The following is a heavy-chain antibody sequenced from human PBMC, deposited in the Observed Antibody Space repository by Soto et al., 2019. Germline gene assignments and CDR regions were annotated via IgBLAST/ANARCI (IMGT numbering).Heavy chain of an antibody. Sequence: TLSLTCAVYGGSFSGYYWSWIRQPPGKGLEWIGEINHSGSTNYNPSLKSRVTISVDTSKNQFSLKLSSVTAADTAVYYCARVSRWLDYFEYWGQGTLVTVPS. D-gene: IGHD6-19*01. CDR2: INHSGST. CDR1: GGSFSGYY. J-gene: IGHJ4*02. CDR3: ARVSRWLDYFEY. V-gene: IGHV4-34*01.